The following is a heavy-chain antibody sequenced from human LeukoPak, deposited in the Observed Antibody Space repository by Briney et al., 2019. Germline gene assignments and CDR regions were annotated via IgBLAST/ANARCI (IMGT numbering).Heavy chain of an antibody. J-gene: IGHJ6*02. Sequence: PSETLSLTCTVSGGSISSGDYYWSWIRQPPGKGLEWIGYIYYSGSTYYNPSLKSRVTISVDTSKNQFSLKLSSVTAADTAIYYCARQRRSRLPVAGMTIKPMDVWGQGTTVTVSS. CDR1: GGSISSGDYY. CDR2: IYYSGST. V-gene: IGHV4-30-4*01. CDR3: ARQRRSRLPVAGMTIKPMDV. D-gene: IGHD6-19*01.